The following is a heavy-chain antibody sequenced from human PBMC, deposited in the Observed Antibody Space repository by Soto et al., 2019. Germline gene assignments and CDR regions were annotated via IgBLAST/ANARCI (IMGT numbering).Heavy chain of an antibody. J-gene: IGHJ5*02. CDR1: GYTFTSYG. Sequence: ASVKVSCKASGYTFTSYGISWVRQAPGQGLEWMGWISAYNGNTNYAQKLQGRVTMTTDTSTSTAYMELRSLRSDDTAVYYCAREGLWEYGSLSYSPGDWFDPWGQGTLVTVSS. D-gene: IGHD3-10*01. CDR2: ISAYNGNT. CDR3: AREGLWEYGSLSYSPGDWFDP. V-gene: IGHV1-18*01.